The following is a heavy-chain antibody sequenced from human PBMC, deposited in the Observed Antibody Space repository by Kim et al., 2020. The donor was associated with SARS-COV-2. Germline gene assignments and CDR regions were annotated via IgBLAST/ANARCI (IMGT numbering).Heavy chain of an antibody. Sequence: GGSLRLSCVASGFTFSDHWMHWVRQAPVKGLVWVSRINSEGSSTTYADSVKGRFTISRDNAKNTLYLQMNSLRADDTAVYYCARGIAAPIWGPGTLVTVSS. CDR3: ARGIAAPI. D-gene: IGHD6-6*01. CDR1: GFTFSDHW. V-gene: IGHV3-74*03. CDR2: INSEGSST. J-gene: IGHJ4*02.